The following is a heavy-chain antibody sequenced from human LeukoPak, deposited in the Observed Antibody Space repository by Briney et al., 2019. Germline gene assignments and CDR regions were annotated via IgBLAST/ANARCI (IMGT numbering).Heavy chain of an antibody. J-gene: IGHJ4*02. D-gene: IGHD6-13*01. CDR3: AKDWGSGNSSWDY. V-gene: IGHV3-23*01. CDR1: GFTFNSFA. CDR2: ISGSGGNT. Sequence: GGSLRLSCAASGFTFNSFAMNWVRQAPGRGLEWVSSISGSGGNTYYADSVKGRFIISRDNSRNTLYLQMNSLRVEDTAFYYCAKDWGSGNSSWDYWGQGTPVTVSS.